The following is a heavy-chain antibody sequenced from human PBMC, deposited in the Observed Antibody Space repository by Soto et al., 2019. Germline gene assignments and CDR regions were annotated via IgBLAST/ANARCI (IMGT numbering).Heavy chain of an antibody. CDR3: AREGQLGGVILDYFDY. CDR2: ISSSSSYI. J-gene: IGHJ4*02. Sequence: GGSLRLSCAASGFTFSSYSMNWVRQAPGKGLEWVSSISSSSSYIYYADSVKGRFTISRDNAKNSLYLQMNSLRAEDTAVYYCAREGQLGGVILDYFDYWGQGTLVTVSS. D-gene: IGHD3-10*01. V-gene: IGHV3-21*01. CDR1: GFTFSSYS.